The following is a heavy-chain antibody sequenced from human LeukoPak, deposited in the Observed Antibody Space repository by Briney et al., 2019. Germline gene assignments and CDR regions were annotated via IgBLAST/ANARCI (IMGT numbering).Heavy chain of an antibody. CDR1: GGSISYDY. CDR2: IYTSGNT. J-gene: IGHJ4*02. D-gene: IGHD5-18*01. Sequence: SETLSLTCTVSGGSISYDYWSWMRQPAGKGLEWIGRIYTSGNTNYNPSLKSRVTMSVDTSKNQFSLKLTSVTAADTAVYYCARETRIHLWTFDSWGQGTLVTVSS. V-gene: IGHV4-4*07. CDR3: ARETRIHLWTFDS.